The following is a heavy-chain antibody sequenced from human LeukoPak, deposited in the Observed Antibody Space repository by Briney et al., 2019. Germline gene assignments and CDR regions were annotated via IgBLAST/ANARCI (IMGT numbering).Heavy chain of an antibody. D-gene: IGHD6-13*01. Sequence: SETLSLTCAVYGGSFSGYYWSWIRQPPGKGLEWIGEINHSGSTNYNPSLKSRVTISVDTSKNQFSLKLSSVTAADTAVYYCARQWEAAADPNWFDPWGQGTLVTVSS. CDR1: GGSFSGYY. CDR2: INHSGST. V-gene: IGHV4-34*01. CDR3: ARQWEAAADPNWFDP. J-gene: IGHJ5*02.